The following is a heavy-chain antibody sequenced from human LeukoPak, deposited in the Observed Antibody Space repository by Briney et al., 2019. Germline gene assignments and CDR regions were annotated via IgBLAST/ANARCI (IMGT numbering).Heavy chain of an antibody. Sequence: PGGSLRLSCAASGFTFSSYWMYWVRQAPGKGLVWVSRINSDGISTAYAGSVKGRFTIFRDNAMNTLYLQMNSLGVEDTAVDYCARGVGGAPSWFDPWGQGTLVTVSS. J-gene: IGHJ5*02. CDR3: ARGVGGAPSWFDP. CDR2: INSDGIST. CDR1: GFTFSSYW. V-gene: IGHV3-74*01. D-gene: IGHD3-16*01.